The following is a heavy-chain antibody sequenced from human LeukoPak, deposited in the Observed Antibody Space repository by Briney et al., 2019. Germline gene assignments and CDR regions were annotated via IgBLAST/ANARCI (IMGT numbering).Heavy chain of an antibody. V-gene: IGHV3-23*01. D-gene: IGHD3/OR15-3a*01. J-gene: IGHJ4*02. Sequence: PGGSLRLSCAASGFTFNNYAMAWVRQAPGKGLEWVSGITGNGDKIYYADSVKGRFTISRDNSKNTLYLQMNSLRGEDTAVYYCAKRDYPESTRYYTLFDYWGQGTLVTVSS. CDR1: GFTFNNYA. CDR2: ITGNGDKI. CDR3: AKRDYPESTRYYTLFDY.